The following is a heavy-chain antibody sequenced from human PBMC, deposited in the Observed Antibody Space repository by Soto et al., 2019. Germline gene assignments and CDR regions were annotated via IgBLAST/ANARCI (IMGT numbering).Heavy chain of an antibody. CDR2: IYYSGST. D-gene: IGHD5-12*01. V-gene: IGHV4-31*03. J-gene: IGHJ6*02. CDR1: GGSISSGGYY. CDR3: ARDSVDIVATIGYYYYGMDV. Sequence: QVQLQESGPGLVKPSQTLSLTCTVSGGSISSGGYYWSWIRQHPGKGLEWIGYIYYSGSTYYNPSLKSRVTISVDTSKNQFALKLSSVTAADTAVYYCARDSVDIVATIGYYYYGMDVWGQGTTVTVSS.